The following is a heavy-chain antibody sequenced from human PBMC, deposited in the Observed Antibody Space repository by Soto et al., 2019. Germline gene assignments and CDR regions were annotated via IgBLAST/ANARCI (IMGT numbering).Heavy chain of an antibody. CDR1: GGSISSIGYC. J-gene: IGHJ5*02. Sequence: PSQTLSDTRTVAGGSISSIGYCWGRIHQPPGKGLEWIGSIYYSGSTYYNPSLKSRVTISVDTSKNQFSLKLSSVTAADTAVYFCARPLKGSRWVPKGLDPWGQGTLVTVSS. CDR2: IYYSGST. CDR3: ARPLKGSRWVPKGLDP. D-gene: IGHD6-13*01. V-gene: IGHV4-39*01.